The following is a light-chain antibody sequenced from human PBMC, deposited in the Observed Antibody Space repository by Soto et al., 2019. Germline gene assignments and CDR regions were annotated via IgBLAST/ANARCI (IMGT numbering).Light chain of an antibody. J-gene: IGLJ1*01. CDR2: EVS. CDR3: SSYTRSSPYV. Sequence: ALTQPASVSGSPGQSITISCTGTSSNVGGYNYVSWYQQHPGKAPKLMIYEVSKRPSGVSDRFSGSKSGNTASLTISGLQAEDEADYYCSSYTRSSPYVFGTGTKVTV. CDR1: SSNVGGYNY. V-gene: IGLV2-14*01.